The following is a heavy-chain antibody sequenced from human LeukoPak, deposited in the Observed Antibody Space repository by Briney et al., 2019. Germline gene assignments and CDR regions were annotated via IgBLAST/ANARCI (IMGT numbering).Heavy chain of an antibody. Sequence: PSGALSLTFAVSWGSLSSANWWGLGPPPPGKGVEWVGEIFHSGSTNYNPSLMSRVTVSVDKSKNQFSLRLSSVTAADTAVYYCARDPEGSGNWFDTWGQGTLVTVSS. CDR1: WGSLSSANW. V-gene: IGHV4-4*02. CDR3: ARDPEGSGNWFDT. D-gene: IGHD2-15*01. J-gene: IGHJ5*02. CDR2: IFHSGST.